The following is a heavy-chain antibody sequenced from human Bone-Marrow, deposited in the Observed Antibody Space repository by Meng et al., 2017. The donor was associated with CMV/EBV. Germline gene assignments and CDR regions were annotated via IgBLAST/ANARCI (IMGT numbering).Heavy chain of an antibody. Sequence: ASVKVSCKASGYTFTGYYTHWVRQVPGQGLEWMGWINPNSGATNYAQKFQGRVTLTRDTSIGTAYMELSSLRSEDTAVYYCARPKSSGYLWDAFDIWGQGTMVTVSS. V-gene: IGHV1-2*02. J-gene: IGHJ3*02. D-gene: IGHD3-22*01. CDR1: GYTFTGYY. CDR2: INPNSGAT. CDR3: ARPKSSGYLWDAFDI.